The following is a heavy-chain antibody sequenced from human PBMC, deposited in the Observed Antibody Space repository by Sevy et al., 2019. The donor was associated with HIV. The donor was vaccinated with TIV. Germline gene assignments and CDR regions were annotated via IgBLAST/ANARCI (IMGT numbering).Heavy chain of an antibody. CDR2: LSFGCGEI. J-gene: IGHJ4*02. D-gene: IGHD2-8*01. V-gene: IGHV3-23*01. Sequence: GGSLRLSCAASEFTFSKYSMSWVRQPPGKGLEWVSTLSFGCGEINYADSVKGRLTISRDNSKSSVYLQMNNLRPEDTAVYYCAREGCTKPHDYWGQGTLVTVSS. CDR3: AREGCTKPHDY. CDR1: EFTFSKYS.